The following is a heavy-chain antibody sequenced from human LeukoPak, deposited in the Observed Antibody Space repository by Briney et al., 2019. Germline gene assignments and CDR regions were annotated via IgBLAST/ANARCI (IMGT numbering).Heavy chain of an antibody. D-gene: IGHD6-19*01. V-gene: IGHV3-23*01. J-gene: IGHJ4*02. Sequence: GGSLRLSCAASGFTFSSYSMNWVRQAPGRGLEWVSAISGSGASTYYADSVKGRFTISRDNSKNTLYLQMNSLRAEDTAVYYCAREITIAVAVLDYWGQGTLVTVSS. CDR3: AREITIAVAVLDY. CDR1: GFTFSSYS. CDR2: ISGSGAST.